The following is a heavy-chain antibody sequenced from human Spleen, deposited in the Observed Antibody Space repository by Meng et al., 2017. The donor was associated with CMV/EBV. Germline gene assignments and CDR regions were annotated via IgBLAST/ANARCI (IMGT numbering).Heavy chain of an antibody. CDR3: ARAEPDWYFDL. D-gene: IGHD1-14*01. V-gene: IGHV4-34*01. J-gene: IGHJ2*01. Sequence: GSLRLSCAVYGGSFSGYYWSWIRQPPGKGLEWIGEINHSGSTNYNPSLKSRVTLSADTSKNQFSLNLSSVTAADTAVYYCARAEPDWYFDLWGRGTLVTVSS. CDR2: INHSGST. CDR1: GGSFSGYY.